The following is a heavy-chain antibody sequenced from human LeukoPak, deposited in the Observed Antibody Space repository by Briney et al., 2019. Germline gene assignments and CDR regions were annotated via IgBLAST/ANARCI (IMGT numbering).Heavy chain of an antibody. Sequence: TSETLSLTCTVSGGSISSYDWSWIRQPPGKGLEWIGYIYYSGSTNYNPSLKSRVTISVDTSKNQFSLKVSSVTAADTAVYYCARVLSSGYYGYFDYWGQGTLVTVSS. CDR1: GGSISSYD. D-gene: IGHD3-3*01. J-gene: IGHJ4*02. CDR3: ARVLSSGYYGYFDY. CDR2: IYYSGST. V-gene: IGHV4-59*01.